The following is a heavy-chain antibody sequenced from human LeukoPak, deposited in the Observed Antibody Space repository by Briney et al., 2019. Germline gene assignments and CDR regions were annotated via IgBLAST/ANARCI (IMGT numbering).Heavy chain of an antibody. CDR2: INHSGST. CDR1: GGSFSGYY. D-gene: IGHD3-16*02. CDR3: ARHKNYVWGSYRQGYFQH. J-gene: IGHJ1*01. V-gene: IGHV4-34*01. Sequence: PSETLSLTCAVYGGSFSGYYWSWIRQPPGKGLGWIGEINHSGSTNYNPSLKSRVTISVDTSKNQFSLKLSSVTAADTAVYYCARHKNYVWGSYRQGYFQHWGQGTLVTVSS.